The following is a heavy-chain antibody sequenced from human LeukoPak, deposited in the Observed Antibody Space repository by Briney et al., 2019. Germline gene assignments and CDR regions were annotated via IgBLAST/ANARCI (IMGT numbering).Heavy chain of an antibody. J-gene: IGHJ3*02. Sequence: PSQTLSLTCTVSGGSISSGGYSWSWIRQPPGKGLEWIGYIYHSGSTYYNPSLKSRVTISVDRSKNQFSLKLSSVTAADTAVYYCARSGWTMRPFDIWGQGTMVTVSS. CDR3: ARSGWTMRPFDI. D-gene: IGHD3-22*01. V-gene: IGHV4-30-2*02. CDR2: IYHSGST. CDR1: GGSISSGGYS.